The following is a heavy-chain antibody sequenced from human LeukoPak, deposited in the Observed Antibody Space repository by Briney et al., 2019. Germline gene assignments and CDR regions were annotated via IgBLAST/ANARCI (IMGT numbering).Heavy chain of an antibody. D-gene: IGHD3-22*01. Sequence: GGSLRLSCAASGFMFSSAGMHWVRQAPGKGLEWVSVIYSGGSIYYADSVKGRFTISRDNSKNTLYLQMNSLRAEDTAVYYCAASSLTYYDSSGYYPRTLDYWGQGTLVTVSS. CDR3: AASSLTYYDSSGYYPRTLDY. CDR2: IYSGGSI. CDR1: GFMFSSAG. V-gene: IGHV3-66*01. J-gene: IGHJ4*02.